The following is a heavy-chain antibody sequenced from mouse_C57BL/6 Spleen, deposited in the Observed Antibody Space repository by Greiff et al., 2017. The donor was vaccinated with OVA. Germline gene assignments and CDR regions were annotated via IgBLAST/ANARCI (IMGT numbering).Heavy chain of an antibody. CDR2: IHPNSGST. Sequence: VQLQQPGAELVKPGASVKLSCKASGYTFTSYWMHWVKQRPGQGLEWIGMIHPNSGSTNYNEKFKGKATLTVDKSSSTAYMQLSSLTSEDSAVYYCARWDYYAGGDYGGKGTTLTVSS. D-gene: IGHD2-1*01. CDR1: GYTFTSYW. V-gene: IGHV1-64*01. CDR3: ARWDYYAGGDY. J-gene: IGHJ2*01.